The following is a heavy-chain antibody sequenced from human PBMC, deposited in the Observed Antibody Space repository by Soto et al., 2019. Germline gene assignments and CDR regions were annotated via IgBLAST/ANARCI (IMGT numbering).Heavy chain of an antibody. CDR3: AREGYCSSTSCPLHLYGMDV. J-gene: IGHJ6*02. Sequence: SETLSLTCTVSGGSMNDYYWSWIRQPAGKGLEWIGRIFTSGNTNYNPSLRSRVTISVDTSKNQFSLKLSSVTAADTAVYYCAREGYCSSTSCPLHLYGMDVWGQGTTVTVSS. V-gene: IGHV4-4*07. CDR1: GGSMNDYY. D-gene: IGHD2-2*01. CDR2: IFTSGNT.